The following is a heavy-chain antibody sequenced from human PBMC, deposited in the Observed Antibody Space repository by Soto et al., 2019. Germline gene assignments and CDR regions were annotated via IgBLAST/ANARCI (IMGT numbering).Heavy chain of an antibody. V-gene: IGHV1-18*01. Sequence: QIQLVQSGAEVKKPGASVKVSCKASGYTFSSYHITWVRQAPGQGLEWMGWISAYNGNTNYAQNLQGRVTMTTDPSPSTAYMELRSLSSDDTAVYYCARDLPPVDYWGQGTLVTVSS. J-gene: IGHJ4*02. CDR2: ISAYNGNT. CDR3: ARDLPPVDY. CDR1: GYTFSSYH.